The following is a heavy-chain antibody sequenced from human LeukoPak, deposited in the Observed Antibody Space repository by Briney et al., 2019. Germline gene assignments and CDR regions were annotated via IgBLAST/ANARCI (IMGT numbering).Heavy chain of an antibody. J-gene: IGHJ6*03. Sequence: SETLSLTCTVSGGSISSYYWSWIRQPPGKGLEWIGYIYYSGSTNYNPSLKSRVTISVDTSKNRFSLKLSSVTAADTAVYYCARGSLGYYYYYMDVWGKGTTVTVSS. CDR1: GGSISSYY. V-gene: IGHV4-59*01. CDR3: ARGSLGYYYYYMDV. CDR2: IYYSGST. D-gene: IGHD3-16*01.